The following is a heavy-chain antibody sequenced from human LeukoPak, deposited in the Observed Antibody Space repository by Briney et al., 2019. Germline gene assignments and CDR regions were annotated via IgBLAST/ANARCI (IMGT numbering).Heavy chain of an antibody. V-gene: IGHV3-7*01. J-gene: IGHJ4*02. CDR2: IKPEGSAQ. CDR1: GFTFNNYW. Sequence: GGSLRLSCADSGFTFNNYWMTWVRQAPGKGLEWVANIKPEGSAQYYADSVRGRFTISRDNAKNSVFLHMNSLRAEDTAVYHCARPYGVGWSGLEHWGRGTLVTVSS. CDR3: ARPYGVGWSGLEH. D-gene: IGHD1/OR15-1a*01.